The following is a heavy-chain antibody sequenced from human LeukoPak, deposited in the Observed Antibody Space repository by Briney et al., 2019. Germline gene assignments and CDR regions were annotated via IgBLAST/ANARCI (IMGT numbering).Heavy chain of an antibody. D-gene: IGHD2-2*01. CDR2: IYYSGST. V-gene: IGHV4-39*07. CDR1: GGSISSSSYY. Sequence: PSETLSLTCTVSGGSISSSSYYWGWIRQPPGKGLEWIGSIYYSGSTYYNPSLKSRVTISVDTSKNQFSLKLSSVTAADTAVYYCARDLRDQLPRIYYMDVWGKGTTVTVSS. J-gene: IGHJ6*03. CDR3: ARDLRDQLPRIYYMDV.